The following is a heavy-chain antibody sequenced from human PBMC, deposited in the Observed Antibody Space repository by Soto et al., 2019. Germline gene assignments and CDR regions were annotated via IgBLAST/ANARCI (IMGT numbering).Heavy chain of an antibody. J-gene: IGHJ6*02. V-gene: IGHV3-21*01. Sequence: PGGSLRLSCAASGFTFRSYSMNWVRQAPGKGLEWVSSISSSGSYIYYADSVKGRFTISRDNAKNSLYLQMNSLRAEDTAVYYCARERNPIIADAGTVEDYYYYGMDVWGQGTTVTVSS. CDR3: ARERNPIIADAGTVEDYYYYGMDV. CDR2: ISSSGSYI. D-gene: IGHD6-13*01. CDR1: GFTFRSYS.